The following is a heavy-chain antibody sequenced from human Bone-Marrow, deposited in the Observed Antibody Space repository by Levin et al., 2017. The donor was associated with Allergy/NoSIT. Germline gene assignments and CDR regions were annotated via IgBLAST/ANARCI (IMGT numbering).Heavy chain of an antibody. CDR1: GFPFSDYY. CDR3: ARDHIYEKSGDPFDY. J-gene: IGHJ4*02. V-gene: IGHV3-11*01. Sequence: LSLTCAASGFPFSDYYMSWIRQAPGRGPEWIAYISSSGNTIYYPDSVKGRFTISRDNAKNSLYLQMNSLRTEDAAVYYCARDHIYEKSGDPFDYWGQGTLVTVSS. D-gene: IGHD2-21*01. CDR2: ISSSGNTI.